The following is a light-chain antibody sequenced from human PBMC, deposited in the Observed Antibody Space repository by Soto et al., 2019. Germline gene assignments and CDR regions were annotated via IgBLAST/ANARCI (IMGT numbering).Light chain of an antibody. Sequence: QSVLTQPASVSGSPGQSITISCTGTSCDIGGYKYVSWYQQHPGKAPKLIIYEVSDRPSGVSNRFSGYKSGNTASLTISGLQAEDEADYYCNSYTSSSTGVFGGGTQLTVL. CDR1: SCDIGGYKY. J-gene: IGLJ7*01. V-gene: IGLV2-14*01. CDR3: NSYTSSSTGV. CDR2: EVS.